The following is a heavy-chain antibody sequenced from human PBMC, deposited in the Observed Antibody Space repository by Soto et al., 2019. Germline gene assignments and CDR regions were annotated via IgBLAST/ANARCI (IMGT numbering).Heavy chain of an antibody. CDR1: GGSFSGYY. J-gene: IGHJ4*02. CDR2: INHSGST. Sequence: SETLSLTCAVYGGSFSGYYWSWIRQPPGKGLEWIGEINHSGSTNYNPSLKSRVTISVDTSKNQLSLKLSSVTAADTAVYYCARGRRSSGGIVVVPAAPYYFDYWGQGTLVTVSS. D-gene: IGHD2-2*01. CDR3: ARGRRSSGGIVVVPAAPYYFDY. V-gene: IGHV4-34*01.